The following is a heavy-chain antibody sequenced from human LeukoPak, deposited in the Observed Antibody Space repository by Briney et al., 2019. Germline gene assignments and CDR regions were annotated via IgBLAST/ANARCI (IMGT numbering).Heavy chain of an antibody. V-gene: IGHV4-39*07. D-gene: IGHD4-11*01. CDR3: ARVADYSNYLDY. CDR1: GGSISSSSYY. J-gene: IGHJ4*02. CDR2: IYYSGST. Sequence: SETLSLTCTVSGGSISSSSYYWGWIRQPPGKGLEWIGSIYYSGSTYYNPSLKSRVTISVDKSKNQFSLKLSSVTAADTAVYYCARVADYSNYLDYWGQGTLVTVSS.